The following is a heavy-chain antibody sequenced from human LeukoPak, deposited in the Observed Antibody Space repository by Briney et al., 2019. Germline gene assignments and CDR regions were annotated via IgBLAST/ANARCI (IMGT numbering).Heavy chain of an antibody. CDR3: AKAAREAAAGLYYFDY. J-gene: IGHJ4*02. D-gene: IGHD6-13*01. CDR1: GFTFSSYA. V-gene: IGHV3-33*06. CDR2: IWYDGSNK. Sequence: GGSLRLSCAASGFTFSSYAMSWVRQAPGKGLEWVAVIWYDGSNKYYADSVKGRFTISRDNSKNTLYLQMNSLRAEDTAVYYCAKAAREAAAGLYYFDYWGQGTLVTVSS.